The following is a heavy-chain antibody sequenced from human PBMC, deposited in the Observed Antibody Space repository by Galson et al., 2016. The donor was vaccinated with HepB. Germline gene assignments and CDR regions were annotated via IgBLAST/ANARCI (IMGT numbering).Heavy chain of an antibody. CDR1: GFTFSAYA. CDR3: TRGSWRDSYESEV. CDR2: ISGSGDTT. V-gene: IGHV3-23*01. J-gene: IGHJ6*02. Sequence: SLRLSCAGSGFTFSAYAMTWVRQAPGKGLQWVSGISGSGDTTIYADSAKGRFSISRDNSKGTLYLQMSSLRGEDTAIYYCTRGSWRDSYESEVWGQGTTVIVSS. D-gene: IGHD5-12*01.